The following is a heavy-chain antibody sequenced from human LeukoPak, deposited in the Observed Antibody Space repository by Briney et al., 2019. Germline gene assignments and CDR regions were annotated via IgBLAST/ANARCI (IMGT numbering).Heavy chain of an antibody. CDR3: AREWRGTGTYCFDY. J-gene: IGHJ4*02. Sequence: GASVKVSCEASEYTFTDYSIHWVRQAPGQGREWMGWINPNSGSTNYAQKFQGRVTLTRDTSISTAYMELSRLTSDDTAVYYCAREWRGTGTYCFDYWGQGALVTVSS. D-gene: IGHD2-8*02. V-gene: IGHV1-2*02. CDR2: INPNSGST. CDR1: EYTFTDYS.